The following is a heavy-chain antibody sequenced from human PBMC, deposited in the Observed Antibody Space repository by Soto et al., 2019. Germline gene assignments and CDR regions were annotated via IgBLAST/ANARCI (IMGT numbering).Heavy chain of an antibody. CDR1: GYTFTIYT. V-gene: IGHV1-69*08. CDR3: ARGGVGAAGGMDV. Sequence: QVQLVQSGAEVKKPGSSVKVSCKSSGYTFTIYTVTWVRQAPGQGLEWMGRIIPIFTQTNYAQKFQDRVTITADKSTSTVYMELSGLRYEDTAVYYCARGGVGAAGGMDVWGQGTTVRLL. CDR2: IIPIFTQT. J-gene: IGHJ6*02. D-gene: IGHD1-26*01.